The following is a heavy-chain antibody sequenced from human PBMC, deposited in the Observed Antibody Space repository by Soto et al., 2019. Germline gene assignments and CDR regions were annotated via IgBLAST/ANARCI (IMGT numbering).Heavy chain of an antibody. CDR2: IYWDNAK. J-gene: IGHJ6*02. V-gene: IGHV2-5*02. D-gene: IGHD2-21*02. CDR3: VHSRCGGDCLRSYSSHYYYGMDV. CDR1: GFSLSTGGVG. Sequence: QITLKESGPPLVKPTQTLTLTCTFSGFSLSTGGVGVGWIRQPPGKALEWLALIYWDNAKRYSPSLKSRLTVNNNTHNNQRVLTMTNMGPVDTAAYYCVHSRCGGDCLRSYSSHYYYGMDVWGQGTTVTVFS.